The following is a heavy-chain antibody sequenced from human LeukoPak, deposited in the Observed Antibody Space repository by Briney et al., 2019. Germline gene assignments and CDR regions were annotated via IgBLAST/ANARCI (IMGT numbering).Heavy chain of an antibody. CDR1: GFSFSSHG. CDR3: AKDPSSGWYRWSMDV. D-gene: IGHD6-19*01. V-gene: IGHV3-30*18. J-gene: IGHJ6*02. CDR2: MSNDGDNK. Sequence: PGSSLRLSYEASGFSFSSHGMHWVRQAPGKGLEWLALMSNDGDNKDYADSVKGRFTISRDNSKNTLYLQMNSLTTEDTALYYCAKDPSSGWYRWSMDVWGQGTTVTVSS.